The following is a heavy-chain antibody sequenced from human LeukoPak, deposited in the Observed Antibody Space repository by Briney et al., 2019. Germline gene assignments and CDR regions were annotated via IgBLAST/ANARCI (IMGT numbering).Heavy chain of an antibody. D-gene: IGHD3-3*01. V-gene: IGHV3-30*02. CDR1: GFTFSSYG. Sequence: GGSLRLSCAASGFTFSSYGMHWVRQAPGKGLEWVAFIRYDGSNKYYADSVKGRFTISRDNSKNTLYLQMNSLRAEDTAVYYCARDSESRSSLGFWSGYLIDYWGQGTLVTVSS. CDR3: ARDSESRSSLGFWSGYLIDY. J-gene: IGHJ4*02. CDR2: IRYDGSNK.